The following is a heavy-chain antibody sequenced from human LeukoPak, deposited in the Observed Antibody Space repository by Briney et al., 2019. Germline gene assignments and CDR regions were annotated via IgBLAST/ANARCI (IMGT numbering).Heavy chain of an antibody. D-gene: IGHD2-2*01. V-gene: IGHV1-69*13. Sequence: VASVKVSCKASGGTFSSYAISWVRQAPGQGLEWMGGIIPIFGTANYAQKFQGRVTITADESTSTAYMELSSLRSEDTAVYYCARDRTSCLDYWGQGTLVTVSS. CDR3: ARDRTSCLDY. CDR2: IIPIFGTA. CDR1: GGTFSSYA. J-gene: IGHJ4*02.